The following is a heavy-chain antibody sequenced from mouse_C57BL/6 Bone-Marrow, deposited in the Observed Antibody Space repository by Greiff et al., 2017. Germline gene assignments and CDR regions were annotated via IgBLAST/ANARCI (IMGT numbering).Heavy chain of an antibody. Sequence: VQLQQSGTVLARPGASVKMSCKTSGYTFTSYWMHWVKQRPGQGLEWIGAIYPGNSDTSYNQKFKGKAKLTAVTSASTAYMELSSLTNEDSAVYYWSYDVYYDWVWFAYWGQGTLVTVSA. CDR3: SYDVYYDWVWFAY. CDR1: GYTFTSYW. CDR2: IYPGNSDT. V-gene: IGHV1-5*01. D-gene: IGHD2-3*01. J-gene: IGHJ3*01.